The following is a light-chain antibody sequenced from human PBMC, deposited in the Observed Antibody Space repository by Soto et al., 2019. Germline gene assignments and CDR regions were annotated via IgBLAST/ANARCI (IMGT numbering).Light chain of an antibody. CDR2: DAS. CDR3: QQYNSYWT. CDR1: QSVSGW. J-gene: IGKJ1*01. Sequence: DIQMTQSPSTLSASVGDRVTITCRASQSVSGWLAWYQQKPGKAPKLLIYDASSLKSGVPSRFSGSGSGTEFTLTISSLQPDDFASYYCQQYNSYWTFGQGTKAEIK. V-gene: IGKV1-5*01.